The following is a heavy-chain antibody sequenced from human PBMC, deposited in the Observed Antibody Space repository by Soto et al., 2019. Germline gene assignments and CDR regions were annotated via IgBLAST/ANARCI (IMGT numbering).Heavy chain of an antibody. V-gene: IGHV4-59*01. CDR2: IYYSGST. CDR1: GGSISSYY. CDR3: ARGRDYYYYGMDV. Sequence: SETLSLTCTVSGGSISSYYCSWIRQPPGKGLEWIGYIYYSGSTNYNPSLKSRVTISVDTSKNQFSLKLSSVTAADTAVYYCARGRDYYYYGMDVWGQGTTVTVSS. J-gene: IGHJ6*02.